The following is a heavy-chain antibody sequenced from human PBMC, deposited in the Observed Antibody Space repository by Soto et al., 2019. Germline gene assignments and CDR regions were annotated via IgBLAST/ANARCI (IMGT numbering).Heavy chain of an antibody. J-gene: IGHJ4*02. CDR3: ARDQEVLRFLEWFDY. D-gene: IGHD3-3*01. Sequence: SETLSLTCTVSGYSISSGYYWGWIRQPPGKGLEWIGSIYHSGSTYYNPSLKSRVTISVDTSKNQFSLKLSSVTAADTAVYYCARDQEVLRFLEWFDYWGQGTLVTVSS. CDR2: IYHSGST. CDR1: GYSISSGYY. V-gene: IGHV4-38-2*02.